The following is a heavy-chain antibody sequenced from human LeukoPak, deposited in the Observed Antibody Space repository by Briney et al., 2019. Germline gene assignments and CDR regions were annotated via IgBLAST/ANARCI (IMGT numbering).Heavy chain of an antibody. D-gene: IGHD3-10*01. CDR3: ARDRGRGYYGSEFYC. Sequence: GGSLRLSCADSGFTFSSYSMSWVRQAPRKGLEWISYISSSGSTIYYADSVKGRFTISRDNANNSLYLQMNSLRDEDTAVYYCARDRGRGYYGSEFYCWGQGTLVTVSS. CDR2: ISSSGSTI. J-gene: IGHJ4*02. V-gene: IGHV3-48*02. CDR1: GFTFSSYS.